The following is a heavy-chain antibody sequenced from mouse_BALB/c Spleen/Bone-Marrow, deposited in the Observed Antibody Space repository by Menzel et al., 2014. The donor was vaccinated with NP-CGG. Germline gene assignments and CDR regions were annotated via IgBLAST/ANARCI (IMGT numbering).Heavy chain of an antibody. J-gene: IGHJ1*01. V-gene: IGHV1-74*01. CDR3: ARGGYDGWYFDV. D-gene: IGHD2-2*01. CDR2: IHPSDSEI. Sequence: QVQLKQSGAELVRPGASVKVSCKASGYSFTSYWMNWVKQNPGQGLEWIGMIHPSDSEIRLNQKFKDKATLTVDKSSSTAYMQVGSPTSEDSAVYHCARGGYDGWYFDVWGAGTTVTVSS. CDR1: GYSFTSYW.